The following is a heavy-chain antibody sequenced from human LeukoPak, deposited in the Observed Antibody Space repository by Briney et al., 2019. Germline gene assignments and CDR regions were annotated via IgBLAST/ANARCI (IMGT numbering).Heavy chain of an antibody. CDR3: AKESYGDYVVDY. J-gene: IGHJ4*02. CDR1: GFTFISYG. Sequence: GRSLRLSCAAFGFTFISYGMHSVRPAAGKGLEWVAVISYDGSNKYYADSVKGRFTISRDNSKNTLYLQVNSLRAEDTAVYYCAKESYGDYVVDYWGQGTLVTVSS. D-gene: IGHD4-17*01. V-gene: IGHV3-30*18. CDR2: ISYDGSNK.